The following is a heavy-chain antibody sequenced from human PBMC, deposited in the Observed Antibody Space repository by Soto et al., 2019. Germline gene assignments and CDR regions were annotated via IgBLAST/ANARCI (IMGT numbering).Heavy chain of an antibody. J-gene: IGHJ2*01. V-gene: IGHV3-23*01. D-gene: IGHD2-15*01. CDR2: ISGSGGST. CDR3: AKDRGYCSGGSCFAINWYFDL. CDR1: GFTFSSYA. Sequence: EVQLLESGGGLVQPGGSLRLSCAASGFTFSSYAMSWVRQAPGKGLEWVSAISGSGGSTYYADSVKGRFTISRDNSKNTVYLQMNRLRGEDTAVYYCAKDRGYCSGGSCFAINWYFDLWGRGTLVTVSS.